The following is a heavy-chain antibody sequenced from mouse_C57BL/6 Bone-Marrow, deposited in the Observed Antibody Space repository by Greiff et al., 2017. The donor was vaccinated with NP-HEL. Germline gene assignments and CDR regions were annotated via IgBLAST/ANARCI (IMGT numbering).Heavy chain of an antibody. V-gene: IGHV1-81*01. J-gene: IGHJ2*01. CDR2: IYPRSGNT. Sequence: QVQLQQSGAELARPGASVKLSCKASGYTFTSYGISWVKQRTGQGLEWIGEIYPRSGNTYSNEKFKGKATLTADKSSSTAYMELRSLTSEDSAVYFCAKGHTAQALDYWGQGTTLTVSS. CDR1: GYTFTSYG. CDR3: AKGHTAQALDY. D-gene: IGHD3-2*02.